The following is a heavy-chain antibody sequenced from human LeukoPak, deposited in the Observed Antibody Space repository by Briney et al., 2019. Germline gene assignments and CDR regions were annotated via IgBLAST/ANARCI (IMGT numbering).Heavy chain of an antibody. D-gene: IGHD4-23*01. CDR2: ISGSGENF. V-gene: IGHV3-23*01. Sequence: GGSLRLSCAASGVAFSNYGMSWVRQTPGKGLEWLLSISGSGENFYDVGSVKGRFTISRDNSKSTVFLQMNSLRADDTAVYYCAKHVDYGGNFYFDYWGQGTLVTVSS. J-gene: IGHJ4*02. CDR3: AKHVDYGGNFYFDY. CDR1: GVAFSNYG.